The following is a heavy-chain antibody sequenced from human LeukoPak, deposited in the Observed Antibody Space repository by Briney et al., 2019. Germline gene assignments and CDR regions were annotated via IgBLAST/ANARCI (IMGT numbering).Heavy chain of an antibody. Sequence: GSLRLSCAASGFTFSNYAMSWVRQAPGKGLEWVSVIYSGGNTYYADSVKGRFTISRDNSKNTLYLQMNSLRAEDTAMYYCATTGKTGTVDYWGQGTLVTVSS. D-gene: IGHD1-1*01. CDR3: ATTGKTGTVDY. J-gene: IGHJ4*02. CDR1: GFTFSNYA. CDR2: IYSGGNT. V-gene: IGHV3-53*01.